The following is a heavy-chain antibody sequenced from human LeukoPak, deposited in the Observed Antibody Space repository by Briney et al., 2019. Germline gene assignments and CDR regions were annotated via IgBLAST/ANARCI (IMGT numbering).Heavy chain of an antibody. CDR1: GFTFSSYS. D-gene: IGHD6-13*01. J-gene: IGHJ6*03. Sequence: GGSLRLSCAASGFTFSSYSMNWVRQAPGKGLEWVSSISSSSSYIYYADSVKGRFTISRDNSKNTLYLQMNSLRAEDTAVYYCARANFDSSSWYISINYYMDVWGKGTTVTVSS. CDR2: ISSSSSYI. CDR3: ARANFDSSSWYISINYYMDV. V-gene: IGHV3-21*01.